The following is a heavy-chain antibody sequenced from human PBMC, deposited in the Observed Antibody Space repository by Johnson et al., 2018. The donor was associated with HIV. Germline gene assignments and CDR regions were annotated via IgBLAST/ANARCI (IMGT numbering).Heavy chain of an antibody. V-gene: IGHV3-64*01. CDR2: ISSDGGSS. J-gene: IGHJ3*02. CDR3: ARRAHDAFDI. Sequence: VQLVESGGGLVQPGGSLRLSCAASGFAFSSYAMHWVRQAPGKGLEYVSAISSDGGSSYSANSVKGRFTISRDNSKNTLFLQMGSLRAEDMAVYYCARRAHDAFDIWGQGTMVTVSS. CDR1: GFAFSSYA.